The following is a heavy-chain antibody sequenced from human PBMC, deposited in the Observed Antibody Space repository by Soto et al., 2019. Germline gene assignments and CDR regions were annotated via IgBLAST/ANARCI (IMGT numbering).Heavy chain of an antibody. Sequence: GGSLRLSCAASGFTFSSYDMHWVRQATGKGLEWVSAIGTAGDTYYPGSVKGRFTISRENAKNSLYLQMNSLRAEDTAVYYCARGDCSGGSCYYDNFDYWGQGTLVTVSS. CDR3: ARGDCSGGSCYYDNFDY. CDR1: GFTFSSYD. V-gene: IGHV3-13*01. CDR2: IGTAGDT. D-gene: IGHD2-15*01. J-gene: IGHJ4*02.